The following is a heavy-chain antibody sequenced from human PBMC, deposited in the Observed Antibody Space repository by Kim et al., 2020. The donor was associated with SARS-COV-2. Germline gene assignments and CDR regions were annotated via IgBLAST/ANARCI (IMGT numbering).Heavy chain of an antibody. V-gene: IGHV3-30*01. J-gene: IGHJ6*02. Sequence: YADSVKGRFTISRDNSKNTLYLQMNSLRAEDTAVYYCARALGGGYYYDMDVWGQGTTVTVSS. D-gene: IGHD3-16*01. CDR3: ARALGGGYYYDMDV.